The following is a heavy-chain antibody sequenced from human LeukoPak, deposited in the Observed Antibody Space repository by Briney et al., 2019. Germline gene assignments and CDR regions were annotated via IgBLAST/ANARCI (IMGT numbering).Heavy chain of an antibody. Sequence: PSETLSLTCAVSGGSISSGGYYWSWIRQPPGKGLEWIGYIYYSGSTNYNPSLKSRVTISVDTSKNQFSLKLSSVTAADTAVYYCARHEGGGSSGYWAYWGQGTLVTVSS. D-gene: IGHD3-22*01. CDR2: IYYSGST. V-gene: IGHV4-61*08. J-gene: IGHJ4*02. CDR1: GGSISSGGYY. CDR3: ARHEGGGSSGYWAY.